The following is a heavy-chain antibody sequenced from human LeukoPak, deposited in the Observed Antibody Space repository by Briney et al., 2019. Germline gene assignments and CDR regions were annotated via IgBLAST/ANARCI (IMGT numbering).Heavy chain of an antibody. CDR2: IYTSGST. CDR3: ARDSRAAAETNWFDP. CDR1: GGSISSYY. D-gene: IGHD6-13*01. V-gene: IGHV4-4*07. J-gene: IGHJ5*02. Sequence: SETLSLTCTVSGGSISSYYWSWIRQPAGKGLEWIGRIYTSGSTNYNPSLKSRVTMSVDTSKNQFSLKLSSVTAADTAVYYCARDSRAAAETNWFDPWGQGTLVTVSS.